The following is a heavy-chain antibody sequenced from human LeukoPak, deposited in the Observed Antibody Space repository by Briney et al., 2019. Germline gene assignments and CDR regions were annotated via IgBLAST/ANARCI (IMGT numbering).Heavy chain of an antibody. D-gene: IGHD6-19*01. J-gene: IGHJ4*02. V-gene: IGHV4-61*01. CDR2: IYYSGST. Sequence: KPSETLSLTCTVSGGSVSSGSYCWSWIRQPPGKGLEWIVYIYYSGSTNYNPSLKSRVTISVDTSKNQFSLKLSSVTAADTAVYYCARGEYAAVAGTDFDYWGQGTLVTVSS. CDR3: ARGEYAAVAGTDFDY. CDR1: GGSVSSGSYC.